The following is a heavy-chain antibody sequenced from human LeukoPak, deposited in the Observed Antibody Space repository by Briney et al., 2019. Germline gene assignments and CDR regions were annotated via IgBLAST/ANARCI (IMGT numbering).Heavy chain of an antibody. V-gene: IGHV3-23*01. Sequence: GGSLRLSCAASGFTFSSYSMNWVRQAPGKGLEWVSAISGSGGSTYYADSVKGRFTISRDNSKNTLYLQMNSLRAEDTAVYYCAKDLWRGPHSMIVVVALDYWGQGTLVTVSS. CDR2: ISGSGGST. J-gene: IGHJ4*02. CDR1: GFTFSSYS. CDR3: AKDLWRGPHSMIVVVALDY. D-gene: IGHD3-22*01.